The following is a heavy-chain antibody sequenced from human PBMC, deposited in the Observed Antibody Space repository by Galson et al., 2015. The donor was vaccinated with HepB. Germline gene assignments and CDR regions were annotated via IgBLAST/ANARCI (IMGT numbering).Heavy chain of an antibody. V-gene: IGHV3-30*15. J-gene: IGHJ6*02. D-gene: IGHD1-1*01. Sequence: SLRLSCAASGFTFSNYAMHWVRQAPGKGLEWGAAISYDGSHNYYAASVKGRFTISRDNSKNTLYLQMSSLRPEDTAVYYCARAGPTTGTLLYYYHAMDVWGPGTTVTVSS. CDR1: GFTFSNYA. CDR2: ISYDGSHN. CDR3: ARAGPTTGTLLYYYHAMDV.